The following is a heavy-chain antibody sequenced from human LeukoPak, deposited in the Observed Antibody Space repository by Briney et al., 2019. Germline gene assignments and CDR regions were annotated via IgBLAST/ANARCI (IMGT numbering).Heavy chain of an antibody. CDR3: AKDHGDYTL. CDR2: ISYDGSNK. J-gene: IGHJ4*02. V-gene: IGHV3-30*18. D-gene: IGHD4-11*01. Sequence: PGGSLRLSCAASGFTFSSYGMHWVRQAPGKGLEWVAVISYDGSNKYYADSVKGRFTISRDNSKNTLYLQMNSLRAEDTAVYYCAKDHGDYTLWGQGTLVTVS. CDR1: GFTFSSYG.